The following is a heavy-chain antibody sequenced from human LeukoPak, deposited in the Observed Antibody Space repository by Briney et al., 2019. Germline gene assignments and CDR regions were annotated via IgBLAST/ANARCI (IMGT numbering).Heavy chain of an antibody. J-gene: IGHJ6*03. V-gene: IGHV4-34*01. CDR1: GGSFSGYY. CDR3: ARNSSPYYYYYYMDV. CDR2: INHSGST. Sequence: SETLSLTCAVYGGSFSGYYWSWIPQPPGKGLEWIGEINHSGSTNYNPSLKSRVTISVDTSKNQFSLKLSSVTAADTAVYYCARNSSPYYYYYYMDVWGKGTTVTVSS. D-gene: IGHD4-23*01.